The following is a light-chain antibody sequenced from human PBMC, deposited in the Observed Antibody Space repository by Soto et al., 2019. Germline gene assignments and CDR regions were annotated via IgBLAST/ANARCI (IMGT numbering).Light chain of an antibody. J-gene: IGKJ4*01. CDR1: QGIGVY. V-gene: IGKV1-27*01. CDR3: LKYNSAPLT. Sequence: DIQMTQSPSSLSASLGDRVTITCRASQGIGVYLAWFQQKPGKVPKLLIYAASTLQSGVPSQFSGSGSGTDFTLTISSLQPEDFATYYCLKYNSAPLTFGGGTKVEIK. CDR2: AAS.